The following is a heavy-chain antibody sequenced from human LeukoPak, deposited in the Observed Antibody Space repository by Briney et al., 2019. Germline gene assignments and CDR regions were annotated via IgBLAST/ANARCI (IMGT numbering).Heavy chain of an antibody. V-gene: IGHV4-34*01. D-gene: IGHD3-10*01. CDR1: GGSFSGYY. Sequence: SETLSLTCAVYGGSFSGYYWSWIRQPPGKGLEWIGEINHSGSTYYNPSLKSRVTISVDTSKNQFSLKLSSVTAADTAVYYCASLPYYGSGNNLGACMDVWGKGTTVTVSS. CDR3: ASLPYYGSGNNLGACMDV. J-gene: IGHJ6*03. CDR2: INHSGST.